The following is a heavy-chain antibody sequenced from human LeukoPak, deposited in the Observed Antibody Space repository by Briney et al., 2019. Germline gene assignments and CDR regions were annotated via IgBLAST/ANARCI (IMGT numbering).Heavy chain of an antibody. CDR1: GYTFTSYG. J-gene: IGHJ6*02. Sequence: ASVKVYCKASGYTFTSYGISWVRQSPGQGLEWMGWISAYNGNTNYAQKLQGRVTMTTDTSTSTAYMELRSLRSDDTAVYYCARDMRGTSYYYGMDVWGQGTTVTVSS. CDR2: ISAYNGNT. V-gene: IGHV1-18*01. D-gene: IGHD1-1*01. CDR3: ARDMRGTSYYYGMDV.